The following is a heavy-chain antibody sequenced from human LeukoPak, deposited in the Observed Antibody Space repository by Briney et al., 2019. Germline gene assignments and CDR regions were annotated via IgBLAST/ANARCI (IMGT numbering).Heavy chain of an antibody. D-gene: IGHD2-21*02. J-gene: IGHJ4*02. CDR1: GGSISSGSYY. V-gene: IGHV4-61*02. CDR2: IYTSGST. CDR3: ARTAEFSPYFDY. Sequence: PSETLSLTCTVSGGSISSGSYYWSWIRQPAGKGLEWIGRIYTSGSTNYNPSLKSRVTISVDTSKNQFSLKLSSVTAADTAVYYCARTAEFSPYFDYWGQGTLVTVSS.